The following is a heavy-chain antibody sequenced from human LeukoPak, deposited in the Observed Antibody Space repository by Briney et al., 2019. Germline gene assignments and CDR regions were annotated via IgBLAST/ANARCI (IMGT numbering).Heavy chain of an antibody. Sequence: SSETLSLTCTVSGTSITRTYWSWIRQPPGRGLESVGYVYDTGDTNYNPSLKSRVTMSLDTSKNQFSLTLSSVTVADTAVYYCARRGTSGNYQMLHFDSWGQGILVTVSS. CDR2: VYDTGDT. D-gene: IGHD1-7*01. V-gene: IGHV4-59*08. CDR3: ARRGTSGNYQMLHFDS. J-gene: IGHJ4*02. CDR1: GTSITRTY.